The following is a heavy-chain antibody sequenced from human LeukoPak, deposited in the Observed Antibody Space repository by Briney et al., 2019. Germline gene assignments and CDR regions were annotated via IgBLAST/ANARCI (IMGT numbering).Heavy chain of an antibody. Sequence: GGSLRLSCVASGFTFSKFAVSWVRQAPGKGLEWVSSISASGGKTYDADSVKGRFTISRDNSKNTFYLGMNSLRADDTAVYYCARISSGWPHYYMDVWGKGNTVTVSS. D-gene: IGHD6-19*01. CDR1: GFTFSKFA. CDR2: ISASGGKT. CDR3: ARISSGWPHYYMDV. V-gene: IGHV3-23*01. J-gene: IGHJ6*03.